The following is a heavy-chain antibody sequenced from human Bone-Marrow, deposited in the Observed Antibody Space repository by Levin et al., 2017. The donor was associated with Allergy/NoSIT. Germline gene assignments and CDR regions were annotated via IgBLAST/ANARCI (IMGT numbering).Heavy chain of an antibody. D-gene: IGHD2-21*02. CDR2: INDDEGA. CDR3: ARGVTPGYYYGMDV. V-gene: IGHV4-34*01. J-gene: IGHJ6*02. CDR1: GGSFSGYY. Sequence: SETLSLTCTFYGGSFSGYYWSWVRQAPGKGLEWIGEINDDEGAHYNPSLKSRVTISEETSKKQFSLKVMSLTAADTGVYYCARGVTPGYYYGMDVWGQGTTVIVSS.